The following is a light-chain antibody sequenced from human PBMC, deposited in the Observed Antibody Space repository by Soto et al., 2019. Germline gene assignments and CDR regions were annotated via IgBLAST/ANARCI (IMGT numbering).Light chain of an antibody. CDR3: QHLSGYPRT. CDR2: PAS. J-gene: IGKJ1*01. V-gene: IGKV1-9*01. Sequence: IQLTQSPSSLSASVGDRVTITCRASQGISTYLAWYQQKPGKAPNLLIYPASTLQSGVPLWFSGSGSGTDFTLTISSLQPEDFATYFCQHLSGYPRTFGQGTKVDIK. CDR1: QGISTY.